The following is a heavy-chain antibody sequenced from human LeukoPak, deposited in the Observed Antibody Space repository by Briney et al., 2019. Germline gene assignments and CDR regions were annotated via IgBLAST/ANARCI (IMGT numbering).Heavy chain of an antibody. CDR2: IQYDGSNK. CDR1: GFTFSSYG. V-gene: IGHV3-30*02. CDR3: AKDNGVVPAAVYDFDV. J-gene: IGHJ3*01. D-gene: IGHD2-2*01. Sequence: GGSLRHSCAASGFTFSSYGMHWVRPAPGQGLAWVAFIQYDGSNKYYADSVKGRFTISRDNSKKTLYLQMNSLRAEDTAVYYCAKDNGVVPAAVYDFDVWGKGTMVTVSS.